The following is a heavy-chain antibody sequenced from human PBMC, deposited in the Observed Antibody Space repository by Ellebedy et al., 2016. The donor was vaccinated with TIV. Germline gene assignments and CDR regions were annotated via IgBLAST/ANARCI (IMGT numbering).Heavy chain of an antibody. CDR3: ARPAATPGPSSNYFDY. CDR1: GGSISSGGYY. V-gene: IGHV4-39*07. J-gene: IGHJ4*02. Sequence: SETLSLTXTVSGGSISSGGYYWSWIRQHPGKGLEWIGEINHSGSTNYNPSLKSRVTISVDTSKNQFSLKLSSVTAADTAVYYCARPAATPGPSSNYFDYWGQGTLVTVSS. D-gene: IGHD2-15*01. CDR2: INHSGST.